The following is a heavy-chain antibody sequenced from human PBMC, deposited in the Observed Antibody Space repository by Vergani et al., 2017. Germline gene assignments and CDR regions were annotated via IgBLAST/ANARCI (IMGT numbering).Heavy chain of an antibody. D-gene: IGHD2-2*02. CDR3: AKDRGXYCSSTSCYKYVQH. CDR1: GLTFSRYV. J-gene: IGHJ1*01. Sequence: EVQLLDSRGGLVQPGGSLRLSCAPSGLTFSRYVMSWVRHAPGRGLEWVSASSGSGGSIYYADSVKGRLTISRDNSKNTLYLQMNSLRAEDTAVYYCAKDRGXYCSSTSCYKYVQHGGQGTLVTVSS. V-gene: IGHV3-23*01. CDR2: SSGSGGSI.